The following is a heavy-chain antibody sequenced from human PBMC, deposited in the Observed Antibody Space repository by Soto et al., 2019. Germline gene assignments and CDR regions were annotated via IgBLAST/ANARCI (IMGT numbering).Heavy chain of an antibody. CDR1: GGTFSGYA. CDR3: ARGNCSSTSCYKEYSFDL. CDR2: IIPMFGTS. V-gene: IGHV1-69*01. D-gene: IGHD2-2*02. J-gene: IGHJ4*02. Sequence: QVQLVQSGAEVKKPGSSVKVSCKASGGTFSGYAISWVRQAPGQGLVWMGAIIPMFGTSNYATKFQGRVTITADESTSTDYMELSSLRSEDTAVYYCARGNCSSTSCYKEYSFDLWDQGTLVTVSS.